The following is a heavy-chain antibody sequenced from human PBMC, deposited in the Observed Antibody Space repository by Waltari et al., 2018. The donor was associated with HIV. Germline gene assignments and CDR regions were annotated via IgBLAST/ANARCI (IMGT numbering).Heavy chain of an antibody. D-gene: IGHD6-19*01. CDR2: IQNDERNK. Sequence: QVQLVEAGVGVVQHGGSLRLSCAAPGFILSRNGMHWVRQVPGKGLEWVALIQNDERNKYYADSVKGRFTISRDSSTNVLFLQMNSLRVEDTALYYCVKDLSGGWSLDYWGQGTLVNVS. CDR3: VKDLSGGWSLDY. V-gene: IGHV3-30*02. CDR1: GFILSRNG. J-gene: IGHJ4*02.